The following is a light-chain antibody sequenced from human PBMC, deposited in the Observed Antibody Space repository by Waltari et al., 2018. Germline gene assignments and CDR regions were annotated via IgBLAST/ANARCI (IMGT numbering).Light chain of an antibody. CDR3: QQYYSTPLT. CDR2: WAS. V-gene: IGKV4-1*01. J-gene: IGKJ4*01. Sequence: DIVMTQSPDSLAVYLGERDTIDCKSSQSVLSSSNNKNYLAWYQQKPRQPPKLLISWASTRESGVPDRFSGSGSGTDFTLTISSLQAEDVAVYYCQQYYSTPLTFGGGTKVEIK. CDR1: QSVLSSSNNKNY.